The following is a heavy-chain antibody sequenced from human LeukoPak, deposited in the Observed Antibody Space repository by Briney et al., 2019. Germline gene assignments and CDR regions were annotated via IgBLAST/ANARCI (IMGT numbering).Heavy chain of an antibody. CDR2: IYYSGST. V-gene: IGHV4-59*12. CDR1: GGSISSYY. CDR3: ARITPHCSSSSCYSGASDS. Sequence: SETLSLTCTVSGGSISSYYWSWIRQPPGKGLEWIGYIYYSGSTNYNPSLKSRVTISVDTSKNQFSLKLSSVTAADTAVYYCARITPHCSSSSCYSGASDSWGQGTLVTVSS. D-gene: IGHD2-2*02. J-gene: IGHJ4*02.